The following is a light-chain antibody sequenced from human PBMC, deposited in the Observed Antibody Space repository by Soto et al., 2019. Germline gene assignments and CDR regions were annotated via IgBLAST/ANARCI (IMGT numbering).Light chain of an antibody. J-gene: IGKJ5*01. V-gene: IGKV3-15*01. CDR2: GAS. Sequence: IVMTQSPATLSVSAGEGVTLSCRASQSVRSHLAWYQQKPGQPPRLLIYGASTRATGIPARFSGSGFGTEFTLTISSLEPEDFAVYYCQQYGSSPLTFGQGTRLEIK. CDR1: QSVRSH. CDR3: QQYGSSPLT.